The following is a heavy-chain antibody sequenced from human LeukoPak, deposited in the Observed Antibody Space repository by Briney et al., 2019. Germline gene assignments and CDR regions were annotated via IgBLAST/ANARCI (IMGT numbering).Heavy chain of an antibody. Sequence: GGSLRLSCAASGFTVSSNYMSWVRQAPGKGLEWVSVIYSGGSTYYADSVKGRFTISRDNSKNTLYLQMNSLRAEDTAVYYCAKVRLGYCSSTSCYCFDYWGQGTLVTVSS. CDR2: IYSGGST. V-gene: IGHV3-53*01. CDR3: AKVRLGYCSSTSCYCFDY. J-gene: IGHJ4*02. D-gene: IGHD2-2*01. CDR1: GFTVSSNY.